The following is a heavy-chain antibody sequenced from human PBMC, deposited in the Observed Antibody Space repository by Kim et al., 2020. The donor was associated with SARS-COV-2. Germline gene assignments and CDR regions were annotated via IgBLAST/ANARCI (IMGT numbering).Heavy chain of an antibody. Sequence: RTSPSFQGQVNISADESISTAYLQWSSLKASDTAMYYCARNYDILTGYDYWGQGTLVTVSS. CDR3: ARNYDILTGYDY. D-gene: IGHD3-9*01. V-gene: IGHV5-51*01. J-gene: IGHJ4*02.